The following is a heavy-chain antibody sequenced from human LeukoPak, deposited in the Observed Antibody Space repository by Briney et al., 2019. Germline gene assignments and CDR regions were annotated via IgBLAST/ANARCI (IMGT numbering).Heavy chain of an antibody. J-gene: IGHJ5*02. V-gene: IGHV3-21*01. Sequence: GALRLSCAASGFTFSSYSMNWVRQAPGKGLEWVSSISSSSSYIYYADSVKGRFTISRDNAKNSLYLQMNSLRAEDTAVYYCARDREQQLANNWFDPWGQGTLVTVSP. CDR2: ISSSSSYI. CDR1: GFTFSSYS. CDR3: ARDREQQLANNWFDP. D-gene: IGHD6-13*01.